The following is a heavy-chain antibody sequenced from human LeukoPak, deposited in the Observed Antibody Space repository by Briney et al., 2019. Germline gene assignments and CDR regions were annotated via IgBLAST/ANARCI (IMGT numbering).Heavy chain of an antibody. D-gene: IGHD3-22*01. V-gene: IGHV3-20*04. J-gene: IGHJ4*02. Sequence: PGGSLRLSCAASGFTFDDYGMSWVRQAPGKGLEWVSGINWNGGSTGYADSVKGRFTISRDNAKNSLYLQMNSLRAEDTALYYCARGQETYYYDSCGYYYPDWGQGTLVTVSS. CDR2: INWNGGST. CDR3: ARGQETYYYDSCGYYYPD. CDR1: GFTFDDYG.